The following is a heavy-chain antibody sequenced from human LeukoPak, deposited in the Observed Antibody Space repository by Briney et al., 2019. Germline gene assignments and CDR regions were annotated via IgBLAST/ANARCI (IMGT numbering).Heavy chain of an antibody. CDR2: ISYDGSNK. Sequence: GRSLRLSCAASGFTFSSYGMHWVRQAPGKGLEWVAVISYDGSNKYYADSVKGRFTISRDNSKNTLYLQMNSLRAEDTAVYYCAKDGKGTDTAMVSLPYYYYGMDVWGQGTTVTVSS. V-gene: IGHV3-30*18. CDR3: AKDGKGTDTAMVSLPYYYYGMDV. D-gene: IGHD5-18*01. CDR1: GFTFSSYG. J-gene: IGHJ6*02.